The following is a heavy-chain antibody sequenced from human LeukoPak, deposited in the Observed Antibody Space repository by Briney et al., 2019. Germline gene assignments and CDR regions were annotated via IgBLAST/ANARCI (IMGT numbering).Heavy chain of an antibody. CDR3: ASPPPTDYYDSSGYYERFSPFDY. CDR1: GLTFSSYS. Sequence: GGSLRLSCAPSGLTFSSYSMKWVRQASGKGLEWVSYISGSSNTIYYADSVKGRFTISTDTAKNSLYLQMNSLRDEDTAVYYCASPPPTDYYDSSGYYERFSPFDYWGQGTLVTVSS. CDR2: ISGSSNTI. D-gene: IGHD3-22*01. V-gene: IGHV3-48*02. J-gene: IGHJ4*02.